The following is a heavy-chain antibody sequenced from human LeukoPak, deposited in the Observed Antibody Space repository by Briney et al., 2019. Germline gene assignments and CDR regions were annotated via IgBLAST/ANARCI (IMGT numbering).Heavy chain of an antibody. Sequence: KPSETLSLTCAVYGGSFSGYYWSWIRQPPGKGLEWIGEINHSGSTNYSPSLKSRVTISVDTSKNQFSLKLSSVTAADTAVYYCARGVRYCSSTSCYTYYYYYYGMDVWGQGTTVTVSS. V-gene: IGHV4-34*01. D-gene: IGHD2-2*02. CDR2: INHSGST. J-gene: IGHJ6*02. CDR3: ARGVRYCSSTSCYTYYYYYYGMDV. CDR1: GGSFSGYY.